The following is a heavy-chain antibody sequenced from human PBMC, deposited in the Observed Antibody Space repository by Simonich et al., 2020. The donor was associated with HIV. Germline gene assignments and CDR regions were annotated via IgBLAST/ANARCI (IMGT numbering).Heavy chain of an antibody. V-gene: IGHV4-34*01. D-gene: IGHD4-17*01. J-gene: IGHJ4*02. CDR3: ARRHPTTVTTPYFDY. CDR2: NNHSGST. Sequence: QVQLQQWGAGLLKPSETLSLTCAVYGGSFSSYYWSWIRQPPGTGLEWIGENNHSGSTNYNPSLKSRVTISVDTSKNQFSRKLSSVTAADTAVYYCARRHPTTVTTPYFDYWGQGTLVTVSS. CDR1: GGSFSSYY.